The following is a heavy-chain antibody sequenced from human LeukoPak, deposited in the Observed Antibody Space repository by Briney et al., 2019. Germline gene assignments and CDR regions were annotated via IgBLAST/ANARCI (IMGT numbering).Heavy chain of an antibody. D-gene: IGHD2-21*01. CDR1: GYTFTTYG. CDR3: AREGCKSRTVIGLDL. CDR2: ISGYNDNA. Sequence: ASVKVSCKASGYTFTTYGISWVRQAPGQGLEWMGWISGYNDNANYVQEFQGRVTMTTDTSASTAYMELRSLRSDDTAVYYCAREGCKSRTVIGLDLWGQGTVVVVSS. J-gene: IGHJ3*01. V-gene: IGHV1-18*01.